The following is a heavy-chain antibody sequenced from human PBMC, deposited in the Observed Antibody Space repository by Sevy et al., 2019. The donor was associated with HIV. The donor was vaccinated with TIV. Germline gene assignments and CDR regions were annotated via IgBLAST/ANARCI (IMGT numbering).Heavy chain of an antibody. Sequence: SENLSLTCAVYGGSFSDYSWNWIRQPPGKGLEWIGEINHRGNTNYNPSLKSRVTISIDASKNEVSLKVTSVTAADTAVYYCTGWRGTRVTVMVVVVTGYFYYWGQGTPVTVSS. CDR2: INHRGNT. CDR1: GGSFSDYS. D-gene: IGHD3-22*01. J-gene: IGHJ4*02. V-gene: IGHV4-34*01. CDR3: TGWRGTRVTVMVVVVTGYFYY.